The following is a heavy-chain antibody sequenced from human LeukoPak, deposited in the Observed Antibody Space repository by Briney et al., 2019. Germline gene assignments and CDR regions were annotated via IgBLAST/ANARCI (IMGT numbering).Heavy chain of an antibody. D-gene: IGHD2-2*01. CDR3: ARVGGDCSSTSCSRFDP. CDR1: GYTFTGYY. J-gene: IGHJ5*02. CDR2: INPNSGGT. V-gene: IGHV1-2*02. Sequence: GASVKVSCKASGYTFTGYYMHRVRQAPGQGLEWMGWINPNSGGTNYAQKFQGRVTMTRDTSISTAYMELSRLRSDDTAVYYCARVGGDCSSTSCSRFDPWGQGTLVTVSS.